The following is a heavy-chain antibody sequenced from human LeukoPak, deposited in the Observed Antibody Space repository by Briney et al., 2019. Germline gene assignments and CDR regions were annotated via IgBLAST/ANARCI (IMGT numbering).Heavy chain of an antibody. D-gene: IGHD1-1*01. CDR1: GYTFTNYY. V-gene: IGHV1-2*02. J-gene: IGHJ3*02. Sequence: GASVKVSCKTSGYTFTNYYIHWVRQAPGQGLEWMGWINSNSDGTIYAQKFQGRVTMTRDTSISTAYMELSRLTFDDTAVYYCARESAGTDIWGQGTMVTVSS. CDR3: ARESAGTDI. CDR2: INSNSDGT.